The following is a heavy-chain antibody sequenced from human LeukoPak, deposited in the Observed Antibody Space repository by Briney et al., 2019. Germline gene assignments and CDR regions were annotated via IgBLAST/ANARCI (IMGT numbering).Heavy chain of an antibody. CDR3: AKDLWDSGSQAYFDY. J-gene: IGHJ4*02. CDR2: VSGSGGST. D-gene: IGHD3-10*01. V-gene: IGHV3-23*01. CDR1: GFTFSSFW. Sequence: PGGSLRLSCAASGFTFSSFWMHWVRQAPGKGLEWVSGVSGSGGSTYYADSVKGRFTISRDNSKNTLYLQMNSLRAEDTAVYYCAKDLWDSGSQAYFDYWGQGTLVTVSS.